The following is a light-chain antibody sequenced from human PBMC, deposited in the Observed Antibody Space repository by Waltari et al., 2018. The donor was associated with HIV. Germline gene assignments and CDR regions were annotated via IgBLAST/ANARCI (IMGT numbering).Light chain of an antibody. CDR2: GNS. J-gene: IGLJ3*02. V-gene: IGLV1-40*01. Sequence: QSVLTQPPSVSGAPGQRVTISCTGSSSNIGAGYDVHWYQQLPGTAPKLLIYGNSPRPAGVPDRFAGSKSGTSASLAITGLQAEDEADYYCQSYDSSLSGLWVFGGGTKLTVL. CDR1: SSNIGAGYD. CDR3: QSYDSSLSGLWV.